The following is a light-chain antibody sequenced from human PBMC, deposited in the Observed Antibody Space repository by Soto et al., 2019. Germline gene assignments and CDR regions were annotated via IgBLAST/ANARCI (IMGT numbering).Light chain of an antibody. CDR3: QHLNDYRYT. J-gene: IGKJ2*01. V-gene: IGKV1-9*01. Sequence: DIQLTQSPSFLSASVGDRVTITCRASQAISSSLAWYQHNPGKAPKLLIYAASTLQNGVPSSFSGSGPRTEFTLTISSLQPEDFATYYCQHLNDYRYTFGQGTKVEIK. CDR1: QAISSS. CDR2: AAS.